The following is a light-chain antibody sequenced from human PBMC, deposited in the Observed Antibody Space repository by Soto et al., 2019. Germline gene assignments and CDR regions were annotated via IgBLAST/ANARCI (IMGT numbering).Light chain of an antibody. Sequence: EIVLTQSPATLSLSPGERGTLSCRASQSVSSSLAWYQQKPGQAPRLLIYDASNRATGIPARFSGSGSGTDVTLTISSLEPEDFAVYYCQKRFSWPRTFGQGTKVEIK. V-gene: IGKV3-11*01. CDR2: DAS. CDR1: QSVSSS. CDR3: QKRFSWPRT. J-gene: IGKJ1*01.